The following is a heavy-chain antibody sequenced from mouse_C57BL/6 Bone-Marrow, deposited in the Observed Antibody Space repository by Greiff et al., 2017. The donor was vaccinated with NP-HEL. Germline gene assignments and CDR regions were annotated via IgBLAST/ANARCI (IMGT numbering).Heavy chain of an antibody. CDR1: GYTFTSYW. D-gene: IGHD3-2*02. V-gene: IGHV1-64*01. J-gene: IGHJ2*01. CDR3: TGKEGQLRVYYLGY. CDR2: IHPTSGST. Sequence: QVQLQQPGAELVKPGASVKLSCKASGYTFTSYWMHWVKQRPGQGLEWIGMIHPTSGSTNYNEKFKSKATLTVDKSSSTAYMQLSSLTSEDSAVYYCTGKEGQLRVYYLGYGGQGTTLTVSS.